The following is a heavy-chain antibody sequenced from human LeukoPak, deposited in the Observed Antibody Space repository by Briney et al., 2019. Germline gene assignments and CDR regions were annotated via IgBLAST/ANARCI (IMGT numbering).Heavy chain of an antibody. J-gene: IGHJ3*02. Sequence: PGGSLRLSFAASGFIVSSNHMSWVRQAPGKGLEWVSVIYSGGGTYYADSVKGRFTISRDKSKNSLYLQMKSLRAEDTALFYCAARWGYNGFDIWGQGTMVAVSS. CDR3: AARWGYNGFDI. CDR1: GFIVSSNH. CDR2: IYSGGGT. V-gene: IGHV3-53*01. D-gene: IGHD5-18*01.